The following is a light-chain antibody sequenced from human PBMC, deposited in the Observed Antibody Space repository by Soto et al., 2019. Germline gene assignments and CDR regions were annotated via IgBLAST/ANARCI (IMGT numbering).Light chain of an antibody. J-gene: IGKJ5*01. CDR3: QQAASFPIT. CDR2: TGS. Sequence: DIQMTQSPSYVSASQGDRVTITCRASQGIKNWLAWYQQKPGKAPNLLIYTGSSLQSGVPSRFSGSGSGTDFTLTINSLQPEDFATYYCQQAASFPITFGHGARLEIK. V-gene: IGKV1-12*01. CDR1: QGIKNW.